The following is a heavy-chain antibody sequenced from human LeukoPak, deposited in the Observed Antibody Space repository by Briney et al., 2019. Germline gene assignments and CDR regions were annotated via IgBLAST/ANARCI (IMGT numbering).Heavy chain of an antibody. D-gene: IGHD1-26*01. CDR1: GFTFSSYA. Sequence: AGGSLRLSCAASGFTFSSYAMPWVRQAPGKGLEYVSAISSNGGSTYYANPVKGRFTISRDNSKNTLYLQMGSLRAEDMAVYYCARDSQPGYSGSYYFDYWGQGTLVTVSS. J-gene: IGHJ4*02. CDR2: ISSNGGST. CDR3: ARDSQPGYSGSYYFDY. V-gene: IGHV3-64*01.